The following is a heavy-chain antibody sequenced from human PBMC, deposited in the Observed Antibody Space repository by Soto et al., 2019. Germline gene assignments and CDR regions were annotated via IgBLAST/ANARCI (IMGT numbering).Heavy chain of an antibody. CDR1: GFTFSSYA. D-gene: IGHD1-26*01. CDR3: ATRATSGMDV. CDR2: ISGSGGST. Sequence: PVLSLRLSFAASGFTFSSYAMSWVRQAPGKGLEWVSAISGSGGSTYYADSVKGRFTISRDNSKNTLYLQMNSLRAEDTAGDDCATRATSGMDVCGSGTKVTV. J-gene: IGHJ6*02. V-gene: IGHV3-23*01.